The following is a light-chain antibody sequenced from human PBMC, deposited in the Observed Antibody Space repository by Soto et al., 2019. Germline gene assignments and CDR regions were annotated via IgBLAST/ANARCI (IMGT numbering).Light chain of an antibody. CDR1: SGSVSTSYY. CDR3: VLYMRSGISV. J-gene: IGLJ2*01. CDR2: NTN. Sequence: QAVVTQEPSFSVSPGGTVTLTCGLSSGSVSTSYYPSWYQQTPGQAPRTLIYNTNTRSSGVPDRFSGSILGNRAALTITGAQADDESDYYCVLYMRSGISVFGGGTKSPS. V-gene: IGLV8-61*01.